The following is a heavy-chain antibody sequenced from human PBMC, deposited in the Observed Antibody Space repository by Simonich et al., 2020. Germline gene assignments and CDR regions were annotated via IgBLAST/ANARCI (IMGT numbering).Heavy chain of an antibody. Sequence: QVQLVESGGGVVQPGRSLRLSCAASGFTFSSYAMHWVRQAPGKGLEWVAVISNDEINKYYADYVKGRFTISRDNSKNTLYLQMNSLRAEDTAVYYCARDGERYCGGDCYSYFDYWGQGTLVTVSS. V-gene: IGHV3-30*07. D-gene: IGHD2-21*02. CDR3: ARDGERYCGGDCYSYFDY. CDR1: GFTFSSYA. J-gene: IGHJ4*02. CDR2: ISNDEINK.